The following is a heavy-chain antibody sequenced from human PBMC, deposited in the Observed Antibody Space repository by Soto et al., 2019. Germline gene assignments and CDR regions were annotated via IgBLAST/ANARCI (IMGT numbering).Heavy chain of an antibody. V-gene: IGHV3-30*18. CDR1: GFTFSSYG. CDR3: AKDLTIIGVDPYYYYGMDV. Sequence: QVQLVESGGGVVQPGRSLRLSCAASGFTFSSYGMHWVRQAPGKGLEWVAVISYDGSNKYYADSVKGRFTISRDNSKNTLYLQMDSLRAEDTAVYYCAKDLTIIGVDPYYYYGMDVWGQGTTVTVSS. CDR2: ISYDGSNK. D-gene: IGHD3-3*01. J-gene: IGHJ6*02.